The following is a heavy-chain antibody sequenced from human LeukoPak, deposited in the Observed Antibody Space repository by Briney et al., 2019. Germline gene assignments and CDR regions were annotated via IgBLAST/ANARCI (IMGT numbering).Heavy chain of an antibody. J-gene: IGHJ4*02. D-gene: IGHD2-2*01. CDR1: GFTFSIYA. CDR3: ARGVVPAAMDY. V-gene: IGHV3-30-3*01. CDR2: ISYDGSNK. Sequence: GRSLRLSCAASGFTFSIYAMHWVRQAPGKGLEWVAVISYDGSNKYYADSVKGRFTISRDNSKNTLYLQMNSLRAEDTAVYYCARGVVPAAMDYWGQGTLVTVSS.